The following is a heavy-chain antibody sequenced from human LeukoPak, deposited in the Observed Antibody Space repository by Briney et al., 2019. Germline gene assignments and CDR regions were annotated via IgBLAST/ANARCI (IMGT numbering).Heavy chain of an antibody. CDR3: ARVPSGYPTNWYIDY. D-gene: IGHD3-3*01. CDR2: ISSGSGYI. CDR1: GFTFNTYT. Sequence: GGSLRLSCAAAGFTFNTYTMNWVRQAPGKGLEWVSFISSGSGYIYYADSVKGRFTISRDNAENSLYLQMNSLRAEDTAVYFCARVPSGYPTNWYIDYWGQGTLVTVSS. J-gene: IGHJ4*02. V-gene: IGHV3-21*01.